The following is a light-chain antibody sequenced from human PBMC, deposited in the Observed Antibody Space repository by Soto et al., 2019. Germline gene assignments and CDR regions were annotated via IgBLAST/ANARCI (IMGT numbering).Light chain of an antibody. Sequence: QSVLTQPPSVSAAPGQTVTISCSGSSSNIRNNYVSWYQHLPGTAPQVLIYDNNKRSSGIPDRFSGSKSGTSATLAISGLQTGDEADYHCVTWDSGMSEVVFGGGTKLTVL. CDR3: VTWDSGMSEVV. J-gene: IGLJ2*01. V-gene: IGLV1-51*01. CDR1: SSNIRNNY. CDR2: DNN.